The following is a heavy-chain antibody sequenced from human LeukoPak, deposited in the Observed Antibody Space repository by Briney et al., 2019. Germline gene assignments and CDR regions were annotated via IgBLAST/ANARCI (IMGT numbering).Heavy chain of an antibody. D-gene: IGHD2-8*01. V-gene: IGHV5-51*01. CDR3: ARRQASCSNGVCYTLYDLDV. Sequence: GESPKISCQGSGYSFTSYWIGWVRQMPGKGLEWMRIIYPGDSDTRYSPSFQGQVTISADKSISTAYLQWSSLKASDTAMYYCARRQASCSNGVCYTLYDLDVWGQGTTVTVSS. J-gene: IGHJ6*02. CDR1: GYSFTSYW. CDR2: IYPGDSDT.